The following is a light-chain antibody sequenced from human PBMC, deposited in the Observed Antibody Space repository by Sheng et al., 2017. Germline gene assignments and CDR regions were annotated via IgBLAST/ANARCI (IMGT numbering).Light chain of an antibody. CDR2: WAS. CDR1: QTLLDTSINKYS. CDR3: QHFYYSPPYS. V-gene: IGKV4-1*01. Sequence: DIVVTQSPDFLSVSLGERATINCKASQTLLDTSINKYSLAWYQQKPGQPPKLIISWASTRESGVSDRFSGTGSGTDFSLTINNLQAEDVAVYYCQHFYYSPPYSFGQGTKLDLK. J-gene: IGKJ2*03.